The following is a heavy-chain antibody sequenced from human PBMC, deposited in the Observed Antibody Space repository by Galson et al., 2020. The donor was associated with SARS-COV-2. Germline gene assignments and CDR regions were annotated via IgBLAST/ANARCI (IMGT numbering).Heavy chain of an antibody. V-gene: IGHV1-69*10. CDR3: ARAFSGCSSTSCYFV. Sequence: SVKVSCKASGGTFSSYAISWVRQAPGQGLEWMGGIIPILGIANYAQKFQGRVTITADKSTSTAYMELSSLRSEDTAVYYCARAFSGCSSTSCYFVWGQGTLVTVSS. J-gene: IGHJ4*02. CDR2: IIPILGIA. D-gene: IGHD2-2*01. CDR1: GGTFSSYA.